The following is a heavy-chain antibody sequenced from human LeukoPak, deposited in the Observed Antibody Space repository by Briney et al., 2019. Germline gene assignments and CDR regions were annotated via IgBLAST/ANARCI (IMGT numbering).Heavy chain of an antibody. V-gene: IGHV4-61*01. Sequence: SQTLSLTCTVSGGSISSGRYYWSWIRQPPGKGLEWIGYISYSGSTNYNPSLKSRVTISLDTSQNQFSLKLSSVTAADTAMYYCARHLYESRGQTSFDYWGQGTLVTVSS. J-gene: IGHJ4*02. CDR1: GGSISSGRYY. CDR2: ISYSGST. D-gene: IGHD3-22*01. CDR3: ARHLYESRGQTSFDY.